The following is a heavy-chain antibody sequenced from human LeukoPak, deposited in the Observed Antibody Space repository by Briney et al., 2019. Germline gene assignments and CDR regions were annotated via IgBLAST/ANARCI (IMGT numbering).Heavy chain of an antibody. J-gene: IGHJ5*02. Sequence: PSETLSLTCTVSGDSISSGSSYWSWIRQPAGTGLEWIGRFYTTGSTNYNPSLKSRVTISVDTSKNQFSLKLSSVTAADTAVYYCARLRFMGNWFDPWGQGTLVTVSS. D-gene: IGHD3-16*01. CDR2: FYTTGST. CDR3: ARLRFMGNWFDP. CDR1: GDSISSGSSY. V-gene: IGHV4-61*02.